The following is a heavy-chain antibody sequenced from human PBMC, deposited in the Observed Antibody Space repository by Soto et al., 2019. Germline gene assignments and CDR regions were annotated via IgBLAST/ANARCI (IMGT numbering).Heavy chain of an antibody. D-gene: IGHD3-3*02. CDR3: AAIFVGSGMPANRLPARDI. CDR1: GFTFSSYA. CDR2: ISGSGGST. J-gene: IGHJ3*02. V-gene: IGHV3-23*01. Sequence: EVQLLESGGGLVQPGGSLRLSCAASGFTFSSYAMSWVRQAPGKGLEWVSAISGSGGSTYYADSVKGRFTISRDNSKNTLYLQMNSVRAEDTAVYYCAAIFVGSGMPANRLPARDIWGQGTMVTVSS.